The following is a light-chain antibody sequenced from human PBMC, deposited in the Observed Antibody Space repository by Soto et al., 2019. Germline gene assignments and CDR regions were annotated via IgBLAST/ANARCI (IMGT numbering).Light chain of an antibody. CDR1: QSVSSY. CDR3: QKYASSPLT. V-gene: IGKV3-11*01. CDR2: DAS. Sequence: ESVLTQSPATMSFSPGERSNLSCRASQSVSSYLAWYQQKPGQAPRLLIYDASNRATGIPARFSGSGSGTDFTLTISSLEPEDFGVYFCQKYASSPLTFGGGNKVDIK. J-gene: IGKJ4*01.